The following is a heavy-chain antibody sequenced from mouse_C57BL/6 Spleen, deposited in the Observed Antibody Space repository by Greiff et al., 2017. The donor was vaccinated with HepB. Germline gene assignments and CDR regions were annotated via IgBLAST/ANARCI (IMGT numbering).Heavy chain of an antibody. J-gene: IGHJ4*01. CDR3: ARNDYAYYYAMDY. Sequence: DVQLVESGGGLVKPGGSLKLSCAASGFTFSDYGMHWVRQAPEKGLEWVAYISSGGSTIYYADTVKGRFTISRDNAKNTLFLQMTSLRSEDTAMYYCARNDYAYYYAMDYWGQGTSVTVSS. V-gene: IGHV5-17*01. CDR2: ISSGGSTI. D-gene: IGHD2-4*01. CDR1: GFTFSDYG.